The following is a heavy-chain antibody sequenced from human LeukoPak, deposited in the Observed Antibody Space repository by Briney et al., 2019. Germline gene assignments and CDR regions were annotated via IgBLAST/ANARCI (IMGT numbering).Heavy chain of an antibody. D-gene: IGHD5-18*01. Sequence: GASVKVSCKASGYTFTSYAMHWVRQAPGQRLEWMGWINAGNGNTKYSQKFQGRVTITRDTSASTAYMELSSLRSEDTAVYYCARPLTHRGYSYGYPDYWGQGTLVTVSS. CDR2: INAGNGNT. V-gene: IGHV1-3*01. J-gene: IGHJ4*02. CDR1: GYTFTSYA. CDR3: ARPLTHRGYSYGYPDY.